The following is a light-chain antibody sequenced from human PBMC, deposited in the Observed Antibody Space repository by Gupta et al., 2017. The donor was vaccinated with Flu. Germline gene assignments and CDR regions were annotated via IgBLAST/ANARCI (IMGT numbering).Light chain of an antibody. V-gene: IGLV8-61*01. Sequence: QTVVTQEPSFSVSPGGTVTLTCGLSSGSVSTSYYPSWHQQTPGQAPRTLIYNTNTRSSGVPDRFSGSILGSKAALTITGAQAEDESDYYCVLYMGSGLWVFGGGTKLTVL. CDR2: NTN. CDR3: VLYMGSGLWV. J-gene: IGLJ3*02. CDR1: SGSVSTSYY.